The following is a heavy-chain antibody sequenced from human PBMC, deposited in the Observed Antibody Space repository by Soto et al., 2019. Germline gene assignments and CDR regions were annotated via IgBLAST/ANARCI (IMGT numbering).Heavy chain of an antibody. J-gene: IGHJ4*02. CDR2: IYYSGST. D-gene: IGHD2-15*01. V-gene: IGHV4-30-4*01. CDR1: GGSISSGDYY. Sequence: SETLSLTCTVSGGSISSGDYYWSWIRQPPGKGLEWIGYIYYSGSTYYNPSLKSRVTISVDTSKNQFSLKLSSVTAADTAVYYCARAVEYCSGGSCYKGVYFDYWGQGTLVTVSS. CDR3: ARAVEYCSGGSCYKGVYFDY.